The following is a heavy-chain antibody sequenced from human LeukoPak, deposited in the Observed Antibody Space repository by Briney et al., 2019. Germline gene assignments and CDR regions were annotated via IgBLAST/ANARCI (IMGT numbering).Heavy chain of an antibody. CDR1: GGSFSGYY. D-gene: IGHD6-13*01. V-gene: IGHV4-34*01. Sequence: SETLSLTCAVYGGSFSGYYWSWIRQPPGKGLEWIGEINHSGSTNYNPSLKSRVTISVDTSKNQFSLKLSSVTAADTAVYYCARGHDSQGYSSSWYYYYYYMDVWGKGTTVTVSS. CDR3: ARGHDSQGYSSSWYYYYYYMDV. J-gene: IGHJ6*03. CDR2: INHSGST.